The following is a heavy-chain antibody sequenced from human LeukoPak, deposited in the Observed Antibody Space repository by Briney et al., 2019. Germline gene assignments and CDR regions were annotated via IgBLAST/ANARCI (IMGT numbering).Heavy chain of an antibody. CDR2: NIPIFGTA. D-gene: IGHD3-16*01. CDR3: ARIYLGAFDS. V-gene: IGHV1-69*05. Sequence: SVKVSCKASGGTFSSYAISWVRQAPGQGLEWMGRNIPIFGTANYAQKFQGRVTITTDESTSTAYMERSSLRAEDTAVYYCARIYLGAFDSWGQGTMVTVPS. CDR1: GGTFSSYA. J-gene: IGHJ3*02.